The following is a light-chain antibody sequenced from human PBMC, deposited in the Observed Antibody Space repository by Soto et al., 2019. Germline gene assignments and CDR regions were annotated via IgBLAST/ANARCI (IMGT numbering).Light chain of an antibody. CDR2: EVT. J-gene: IGLJ1*01. Sequence: QSVLTQPASVSGSPGQSITISCTGTSSDIGAYDFASWYQQHPDKAPKLMVYEVTIRPSGVSNRFSGSKSGNTASLTISGLXAGDEADYYCTSFTSSTILYVFGTGTKVTVL. CDR1: SSDIGAYDF. V-gene: IGLV2-14*01. CDR3: TSFTSSTILYV.